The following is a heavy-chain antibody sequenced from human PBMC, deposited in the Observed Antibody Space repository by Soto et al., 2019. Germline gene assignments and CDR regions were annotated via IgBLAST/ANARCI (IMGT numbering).Heavy chain of an antibody. J-gene: IGHJ6*02. CDR2: ISAYNGNT. CDR1: GYTFTSYG. V-gene: IGHV1-18*01. D-gene: IGHD3-3*01. Sequence: QVQLVQSGAEVKKPGASVKVSCKASGYTFTSYGISWVRQAPGQGLEWMGWISAYNGNTNYAQKLQGRVTMTTDTSTSTAYMELRSLRSDDTAVYYGARAWADFWSGYYGMDVWGQGTTVTVSS. CDR3: ARAWADFWSGYYGMDV.